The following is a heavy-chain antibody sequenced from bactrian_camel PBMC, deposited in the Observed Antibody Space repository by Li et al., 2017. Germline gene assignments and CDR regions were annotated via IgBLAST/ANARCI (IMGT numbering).Heavy chain of an antibody. V-gene: IGHV3S55*01. J-gene: IGHJ6*01. D-gene: IGHD1*01. CDR2: IDADGST. CDR3: AAESSGGACGVGWSPSWPFGY. CDR1: GYTYGNYC. Sequence: VQLVESGGGSVQAGGSLRLSCVASGYTYGNYCMGWFRQSPGKEREGVAVIDADGSTAYPDSVKGRFTVSRDNDENTLYLQMNKLKPEDTATYYCAAESSGGACGVGWSPSWPFGYWGQGTQVTVS.